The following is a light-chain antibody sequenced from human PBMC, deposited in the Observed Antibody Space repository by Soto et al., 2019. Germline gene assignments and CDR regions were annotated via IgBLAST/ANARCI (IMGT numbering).Light chain of an antibody. CDR1: RNIRDN. V-gene: IGKV3D-15*01. CDR3: QQYNNWPLT. Sequence: EIVLTQSPGTLSLSPGERATLYCRASRNIRDNYLAWYQQRPGQAPRLLIYGASTRATGIPARFSGSGSGTEFTLTISSLQSEDFAVYYCQQYNNWPLTFGGGTKVDIK. J-gene: IGKJ4*01. CDR2: GAS.